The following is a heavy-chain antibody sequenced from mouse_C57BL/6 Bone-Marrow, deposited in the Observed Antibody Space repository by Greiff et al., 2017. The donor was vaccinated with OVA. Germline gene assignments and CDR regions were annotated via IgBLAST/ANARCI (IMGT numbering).Heavy chain of an antibody. CDR3: AKANWGFSAWFAY. D-gene: IGHD4-1*01. Sequence: EVQLVESGPVLVKPGASVKMSCKASGYTFTDYYMNWVKQSHGKSLEWIGVINPYNGGTSYNQKFKGKATLTVDKSSSTAYMELNSLTSEDSAVYYCAKANWGFSAWFAYWGQGTLVTVSA. J-gene: IGHJ3*01. CDR1: GYTFTDYY. CDR2: INPYNGGT. V-gene: IGHV1-19*01.